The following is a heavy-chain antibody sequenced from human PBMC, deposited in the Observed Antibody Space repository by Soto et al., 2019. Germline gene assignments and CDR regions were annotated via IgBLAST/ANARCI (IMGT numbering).Heavy chain of an antibody. Sequence: QVQLQESGPGLVKPSQTLSLKCTVSGGSISSGGYYWTWIRQRPWKGLEWIGSIYYSGKTYYSPSLKSRVTIAVDTSKNHFSMRLTSVTAADTAVYYCARDPSYGDYSYYGMDVWGQGTTVTVSS. J-gene: IGHJ6*02. CDR1: GGSISSGGYY. D-gene: IGHD4-17*01. CDR3: ARDPSYGDYSYYGMDV. V-gene: IGHV4-31*02. CDR2: IYYSGKT.